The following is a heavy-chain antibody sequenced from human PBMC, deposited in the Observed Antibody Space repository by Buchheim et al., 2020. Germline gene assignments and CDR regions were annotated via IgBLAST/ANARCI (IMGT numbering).Heavy chain of an antibody. CDR1: GYTFSNYH. V-gene: IGHV1-8*01. CDR2: VHPHNGHT. Sequence: QVQLVQSGAEVKKPGASVKVSCKASGYTFSNYHINWVRQATGQGPEWMGWVHPHNGHTGYAQKFQGRVTMTRNTSISTAYMELSSLRSEDTAVYYCARGARGGTTSDNWFDPWGQGTL. J-gene: IGHJ5*02. D-gene: IGHD1-7*01. CDR3: ARGARGGTTSDNWFDP.